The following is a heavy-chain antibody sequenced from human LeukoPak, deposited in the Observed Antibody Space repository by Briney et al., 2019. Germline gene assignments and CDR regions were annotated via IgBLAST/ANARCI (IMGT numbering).Heavy chain of an antibody. CDR3: ARDGGDCSSTNCYTALDP. D-gene: IGHD2-2*02. J-gene: IGHJ5*02. Sequence: GASVKVSCKASGYTFTGYYMHWVRQAPGQGLEWMGWINPNSGGTNYAQKFQGRVTMTRDTSISTAYMELSRLRSDDTAVYYCARDGGDCSSTNCYTALDPWGQGTLVTVSS. V-gene: IGHV1-2*02. CDR1: GYTFTGYY. CDR2: INPNSGGT.